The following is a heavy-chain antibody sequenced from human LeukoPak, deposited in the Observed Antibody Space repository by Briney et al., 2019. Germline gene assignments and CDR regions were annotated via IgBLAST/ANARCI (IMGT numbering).Heavy chain of an antibody. Sequence: QPGGSLRLSCAASGFTFSSYAMHWVRQAPGKGLEWVSGISWNSGSIGYADSVKGRFTISRDNAKNSLYLQMNSLRAEDTALYYCAKDRYSSGWYRDPGFDYWGQGTLVTVSS. J-gene: IGHJ4*02. V-gene: IGHV3-9*01. D-gene: IGHD6-19*01. CDR2: ISWNSGSI. CDR3: AKDRYSSGWYRDPGFDY. CDR1: GFTFSSYA.